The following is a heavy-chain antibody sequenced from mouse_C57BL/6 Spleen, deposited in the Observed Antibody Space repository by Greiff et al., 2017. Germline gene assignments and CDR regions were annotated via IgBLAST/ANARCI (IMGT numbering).Heavy chain of an antibody. CDR1: GYSFTGYY. CDR2: INPSTGGT. J-gene: IGHJ1*03. V-gene: IGHV1-42*01. Sequence: EVQLQQSGPELVKPGASVKISCKASGYSFTGYYMNWVKQSPEKSLEWIGEINPSTGGTTSNQKFKAKDTLTVDKSSSTAYMQLKSLTSEDSAVYYCARSLAPPVPITPVWYFDVWGTGTTVTVSS. CDR3: ARSLAPPVPITPVWYFDV. D-gene: IGHD5-1*01.